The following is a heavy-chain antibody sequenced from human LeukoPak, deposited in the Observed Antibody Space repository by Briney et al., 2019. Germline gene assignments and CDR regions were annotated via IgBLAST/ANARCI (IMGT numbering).Heavy chain of an antibody. CDR2: MTYDGSKR. CDR3: ARDRGRRRDGYNYPFDY. Sequence: GGSLRLSCVVSGFTFSSYGMHWVRQAPGKGLEWVAFMTYDGSKRPYADSVKGRFTISRDNAKNTLYLQMNSLRAEDTAVYYCARDRGRRRDGYNYPFDYWGQGTLVTVSS. CDR1: GFTFSSYG. J-gene: IGHJ4*02. V-gene: IGHV3-30*03. D-gene: IGHD5-24*01.